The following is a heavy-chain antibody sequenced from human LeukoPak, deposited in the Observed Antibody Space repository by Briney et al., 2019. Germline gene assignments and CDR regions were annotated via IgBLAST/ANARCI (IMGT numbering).Heavy chain of an antibody. D-gene: IGHD3-3*01. V-gene: IGHV3-30*18. Sequence: PGGSLRLSCAASGFTFSSYGMHWVRQAPGKGPEWVAVISYDGSNKYYADSVKGRFTISRDNSKNTLYLQMNSLRAEDTAVYYCAKDGDFWSGFAPGFDPWGQGTLVTVSS. CDR3: AKDGDFWSGFAPGFDP. J-gene: IGHJ5*02. CDR2: ISYDGSNK. CDR1: GFTFSSYG.